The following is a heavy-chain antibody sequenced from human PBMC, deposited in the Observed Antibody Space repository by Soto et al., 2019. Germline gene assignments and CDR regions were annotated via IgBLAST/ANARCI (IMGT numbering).Heavy chain of an antibody. CDR2: TSWTGETI. CDR3: AKDEIGVAGNSALDM. D-gene: IGHD3-22*01. J-gene: IGHJ3*02. Sequence: EVELVESGGGLVLPGGSLRLSCEASGFNFNNYAMHWVRQAPGKGLEWVSGTSWTGETIVYADFVKGRFTISRDKSKSSLYLEMNSLRPEDTALYYCAKDEIGVAGNSALDMWGQGTMVTVSS. CDR1: GFNFNNYA. V-gene: IGHV3-9*01.